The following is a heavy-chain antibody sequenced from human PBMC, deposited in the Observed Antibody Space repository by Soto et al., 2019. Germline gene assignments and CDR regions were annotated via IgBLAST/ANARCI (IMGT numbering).Heavy chain of an antibody. D-gene: IGHD3-22*01. J-gene: IGHJ1*01. CDR2: IYYSGST. V-gene: IGHV4-31*03. CDR1: GGSISSGGYY. CDR3: ARHDDYDSSGYYVFQH. Sequence: SETLSLTCTVSGGSISSGGYYWSWIRQHPGKGLEWIGYIYYSGSTYYNPSLKSRVTISVDTSKNQFSLKLSSVTAADTAAYYCARHDDYDSSGYYVFQHWGQGTLVTVSS.